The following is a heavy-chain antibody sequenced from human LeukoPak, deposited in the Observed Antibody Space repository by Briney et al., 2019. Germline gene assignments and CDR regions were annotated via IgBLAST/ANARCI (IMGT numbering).Heavy chain of an antibody. J-gene: IGHJ4*02. CDR1: GGSISSGDYY. CDR2: IYYSGST. D-gene: IGHD5-18*01. V-gene: IGHV4-30-4*01. CDR3: AREGGYSYGYPATFDY. Sequence: SETLSLTCTVSGGSISSGDYYWSWIRQPPGKGLEWIGYIYYSGSTYYNPSLKSRVTISVDTSKNQFSLKLSSVTAADTAVYYCAREGGYSYGYPATFDYWGQGTLVTVSS.